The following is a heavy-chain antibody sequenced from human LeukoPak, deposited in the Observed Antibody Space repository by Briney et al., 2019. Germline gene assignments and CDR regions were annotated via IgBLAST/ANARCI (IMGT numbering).Heavy chain of an antibody. J-gene: IGHJ4*02. D-gene: IGHD1-1*01. CDR3: ARYDSHYVDY. CDR1: GFTFDDYA. CDR2: ISWNSGSI. V-gene: IGHV3-9*01. Sequence: PGGSLRLSCAASGFTFDDYAMHWVRQAPGKGLEWVSGISWNSGSIGYADSVKGRFTISRDNAKNTLYLQMNSLRAEDTAVYYCARYDSHYVDYWGQGTLVTVSS.